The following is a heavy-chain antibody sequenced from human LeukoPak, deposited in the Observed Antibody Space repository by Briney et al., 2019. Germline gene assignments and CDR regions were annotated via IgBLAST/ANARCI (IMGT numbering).Heavy chain of an antibody. J-gene: IGHJ4*02. V-gene: IGHV3-23*01. CDR1: GFTFSTYV. D-gene: IGHD6-19*01. Sequence: GGSLRLSCAASGFTFSTYVMTWVRQAPGEGLEWVSGISGDGGNTYYADSVKGRFTISRDNSKNTLYLQMNSLGAEDTAVYYCARGGGDSGWYWGQGTLVTVSS. CDR3: ARGGGDSGWY. CDR2: ISGDGGNT.